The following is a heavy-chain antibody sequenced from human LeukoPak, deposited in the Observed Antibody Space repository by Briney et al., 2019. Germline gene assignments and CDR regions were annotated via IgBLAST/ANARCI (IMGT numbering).Heavy chain of an antibody. CDR1: GFSFDDFE. CDR2: ISRSGRPT. CDR3: ARVPGSHYYYYMDV. Sequence: GGSLRLSCAASGFSFDDFEMSWVRQVPGKGLEYVSGISRSGRPTGYGDSVKGRFTISRDNAKNSLYLQMTSLRAEDTTLYHCARVPGSHYYYYMDVWGKGTAVTVSS. V-gene: IGHV3-20*01. J-gene: IGHJ6*03.